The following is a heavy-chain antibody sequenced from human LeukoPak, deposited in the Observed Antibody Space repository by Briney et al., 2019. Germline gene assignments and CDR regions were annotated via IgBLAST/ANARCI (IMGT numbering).Heavy chain of an antibody. CDR2: TRDKANSYIT. J-gene: IGHJ4*02. V-gene: IGHV3-72*01. Sequence: GGSLRLSCTASGFSFSNYGMQWVRQAPGKGLEWVGRTRDKANSYITEYAASVKGRFAISRDDSKNSLYLQMNSLKIEDTAVYFCVRFDYWGQGTLVTVSS. CDR1: GFSFSNYG. CDR3: VRFDY.